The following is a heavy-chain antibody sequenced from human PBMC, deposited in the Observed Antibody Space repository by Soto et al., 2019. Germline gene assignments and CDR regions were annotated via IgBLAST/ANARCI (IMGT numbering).Heavy chain of an antibody. J-gene: IGHJ4*02. CDR3: TSYDYICGTYRYRWSY. Sequence: PGGSLRLSCAASGFTFSSYGMHWVRQVPGKGLEWVARIKSETDGGTTDYAAPVEGRFTISRDDSKNMLFLQMNSLRTEDTAVYYCTSYDYICGTYRYRWSYWGLGSLDTGSS. V-gene: IGHV3-15*01. CDR1: GFTFSSYG. D-gene: IGHD3-16*02. CDR2: IKSETDGGTT.